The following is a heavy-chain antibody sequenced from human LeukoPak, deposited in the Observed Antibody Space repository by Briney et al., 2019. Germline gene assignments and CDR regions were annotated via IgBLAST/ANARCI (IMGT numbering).Heavy chain of an antibody. Sequence: PSETLSLTCTVSGGSISSHYWSWVRQAPGKGLEWIGYIFYSGSTNYSPSLKSRVTISIATSKNQFSLRLNSVTAADTAVYFCARTGDYSRSTGGWFDSLGPGNPGHRLL. CDR1: GGSISSHY. CDR3: ARTGDYSRSTGGWFDS. J-gene: IGHJ5*02. V-gene: IGHV4-59*11. CDR2: IFYSGST. D-gene: IGHD4-11*01.